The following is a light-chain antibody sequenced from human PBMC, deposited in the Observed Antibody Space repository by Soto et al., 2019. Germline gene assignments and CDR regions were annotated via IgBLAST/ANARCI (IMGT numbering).Light chain of an antibody. J-gene: IGKJ1*01. CDR3: QQYNSLWT. CDR2: DAS. CDR1: QRISSW. V-gene: IGKV1-5*01. Sequence: DIQMTQSPSTLSASVGDRVTITCRASQRISSWLAWYQQKPGKAPKLLIYDASSLESGVQSKFSGRGYGKEFTLTISSLQPDDFATYYCQQYNSLWTFGQGTKVE.